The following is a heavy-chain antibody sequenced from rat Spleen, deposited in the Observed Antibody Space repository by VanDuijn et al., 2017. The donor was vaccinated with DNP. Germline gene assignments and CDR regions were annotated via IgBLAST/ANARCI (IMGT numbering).Heavy chain of an antibody. J-gene: IGHJ3*01. CDR3: ARSRLPGYYPFAC. CDR2: ISTSGSRA. CDR1: GFTFSNYY. D-gene: IGHD1-4*01. Sequence: EVQLVESGGDLIQPGRSLKLSCAASGFTFSNYYMAWVRQAPKKGLEWVATISTSGSRAYYPDSVKGRFTISRDDAKSSLYLQMNSLKSEDTATYYCARSRLPGYYPFACWGQGTLVTVSS. V-gene: IGHV5-25*01.